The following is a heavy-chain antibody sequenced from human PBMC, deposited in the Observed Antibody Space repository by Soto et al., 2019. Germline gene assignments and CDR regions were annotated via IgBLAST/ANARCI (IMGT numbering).Heavy chain of an antibody. CDR1: GFTFSSYG. CDR2: ISYDGSNK. CDR3: TKDLWYNVVSSCWGYYYYGRDV. V-gene: IGHV3-30*18. Sequence: QVQLVESGGGVVQPGRSLRLSCAASGFTFSSYGMHWVRQAPGKGLEWVAVISYDGSNKYYADSVKGRFTISRDNTKNTQNLEMNSQRVEDTALYYCTKDLWYNVVSSCWGYYYYGRDVWGQGTTVTVSS. J-gene: IGHJ6*02. D-gene: IGHD6-19*01.